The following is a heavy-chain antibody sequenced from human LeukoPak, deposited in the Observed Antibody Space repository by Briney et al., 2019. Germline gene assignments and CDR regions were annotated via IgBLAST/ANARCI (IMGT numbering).Heavy chain of an antibody. D-gene: IGHD6-19*01. Sequence: GGSLRLSCAASGFTFSSYWMHWVRQAPGKGLVWVSRINTDGSSTSYADSVKGRFTISRDNAKNTLYLQMNSLRAEDTAVYYCARPAVAVAGINWFDPWGQGTLVTVSS. CDR1: GFTFSSYW. CDR3: ARPAVAVAGINWFDP. CDR2: INTDGSST. J-gene: IGHJ5*02. V-gene: IGHV3-74*01.